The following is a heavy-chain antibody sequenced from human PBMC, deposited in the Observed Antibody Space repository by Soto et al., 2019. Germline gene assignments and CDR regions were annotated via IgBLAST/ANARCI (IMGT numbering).Heavy chain of an antibody. V-gene: IGHV1-69*02. J-gene: IGHJ6*03. D-gene: IGHD3-16*01. CDR3: ASSFLGDYYYYYYMDV. Sequence: QVQLVQSGAEVKKPGSSVKVSCKASGGTFSSYTISWVRQAPGQGLEWMGRIIPILGIANYAQKFQGRVTITADKSTSTADMELSSLRSEDTAVYYCASSFLGDYYYYYYMDVWGKGTTVTVSS. CDR2: IIPILGIA. CDR1: GGTFSSYT.